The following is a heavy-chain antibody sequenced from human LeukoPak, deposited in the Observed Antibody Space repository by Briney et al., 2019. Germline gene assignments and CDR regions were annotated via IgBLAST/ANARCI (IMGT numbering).Heavy chain of an antibody. CDR1: GFIFSSYG. D-gene: IGHD3-22*01. CDR2: IWHDGSND. J-gene: IGHJ4*02. Sequence: GGSLRLSCAASGFIFSSYGMHWVRQAPGKGLEWVARIWHDGSNDDYADSVKGRFTISRDNSKNTLYPQMNSLRAEDTAIYYCEKVTGDYYDTSCAFDYWGQGTLVTVSS. V-gene: IGHV3-33*06. CDR3: EKVTGDYYDTSCAFDY.